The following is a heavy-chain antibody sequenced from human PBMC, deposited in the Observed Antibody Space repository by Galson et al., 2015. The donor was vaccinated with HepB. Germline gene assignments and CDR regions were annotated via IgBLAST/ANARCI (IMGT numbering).Heavy chain of an antibody. Sequence: SLRLSCAASGFTFGSYGMHWVRQPPGKGLEWVAVIWSDGSERYYEDSVKGRFTIARDNPKNKLYLQMNSLRVEDTAVYYCARDSPYSGSYNDAFDIWGQGTMVTVSS. J-gene: IGHJ3*02. V-gene: IGHV3-33*01. CDR2: IWSDGSER. CDR3: ARDSPYSGSYNDAFDI. CDR1: GFTFGSYG. D-gene: IGHD1-26*01.